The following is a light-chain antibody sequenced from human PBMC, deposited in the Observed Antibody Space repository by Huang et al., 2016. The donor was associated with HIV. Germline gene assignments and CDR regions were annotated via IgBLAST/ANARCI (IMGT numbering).Light chain of an antibody. CDR1: QSVSSN. Sequence: EIVMTQSPPTLPVSPGERVTLSCRASQSVSSNLAWYQQKPGQAPRLLMYGASTRAAGFPARFSGSGSGTEFTLTISSLQSEDFALYFCQQYYDWPRTFGQGSKVEIK. J-gene: IGKJ1*01. CDR2: GAS. V-gene: IGKV3-15*01. CDR3: QQYYDWPRT.